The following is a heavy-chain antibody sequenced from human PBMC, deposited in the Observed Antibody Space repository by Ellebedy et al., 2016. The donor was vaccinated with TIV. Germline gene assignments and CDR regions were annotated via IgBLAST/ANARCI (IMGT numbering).Heavy chain of an antibody. CDR1: STSA. J-gene: IGHJ3*01. Sequence: AASVKVSCKASSTSAINWVRQAPGQGLEWMGWISPYNGHTDYAQNFQGRVTVTFDTSTTTAYMELRGLRSHDTAIYYCARRLDGSNPDAFHVWGQGTMVTVSS. V-gene: IGHV1-18*01. D-gene: IGHD3-16*01. CDR2: ISPYNGHT. CDR3: ARRLDGSNPDAFHV.